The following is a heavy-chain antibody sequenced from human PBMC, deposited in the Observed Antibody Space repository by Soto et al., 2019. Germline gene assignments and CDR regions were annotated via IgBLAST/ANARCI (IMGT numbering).Heavy chain of an antibody. CDR1: GKTPTGYY. Sequence: QVRLEQSGAEVKTPGASVTVSCTTSGKTPTGYYVHWVRQAPGQGLEWMGWINPKSGGTKFAQKFQGRVTMTRDTSINTVYINLPSLASDYSAVYECATWGSSWWESLDYWGQGTRVIVSS. J-gene: IGHJ4*02. CDR2: INPKSGGT. CDR3: ATWGSSWWESLDY. V-gene: IGHV1-2*02. D-gene: IGHD6-13*01.